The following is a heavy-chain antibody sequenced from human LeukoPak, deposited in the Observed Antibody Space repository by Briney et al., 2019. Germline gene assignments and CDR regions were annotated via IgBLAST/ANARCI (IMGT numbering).Heavy chain of an antibody. CDR3: ARGGWKGTPTYYYDSSGYYYFDY. D-gene: IGHD3-22*01. CDR1: GGSFSGYY. Sequence: SETLSLTCAVYGGSFSGYYWSWIRQPPGKGLEWIGEINHSGSTNYNPSLKSRVTISVDTSKNQFSLKLSSVTAADTAEYYCARGGWKGTPTYYYDSSGYYYFDYWGQGTLVTVSS. CDR2: INHSGST. J-gene: IGHJ4*02. V-gene: IGHV4-34*01.